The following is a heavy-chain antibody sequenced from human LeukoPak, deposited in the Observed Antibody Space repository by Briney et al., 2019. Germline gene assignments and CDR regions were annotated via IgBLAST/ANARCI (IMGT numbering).Heavy chain of an antibody. D-gene: IGHD5-24*01. V-gene: IGHV3-66*02. CDR2: IYSGGST. Sequence: GGSLRLSCAASGFTVSSNYMSWVRQAPGKGLEWVSVIYSGGSTYYADSVKGRFTISRDNSKNTLYLQMNSLRAEDTAVYYCARVGEIAISDYWGQGTLVTVSS. CDR1: GFTVSSNY. J-gene: IGHJ4*02. CDR3: ARVGEIAISDY.